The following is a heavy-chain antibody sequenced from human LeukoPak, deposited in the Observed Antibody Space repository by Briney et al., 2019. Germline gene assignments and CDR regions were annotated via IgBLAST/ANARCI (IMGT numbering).Heavy chain of an antibody. J-gene: IGHJ6*03. CDR2: IIPIFGTA. CDR1: GYTFTSYC. D-gene: IGHD2-15*01. Sequence: GASVKVSCKASGYTFTSYCMHWVRQAPGQGLEWMGGIIPIFGTANYAQKFQGRVTITADKSTSTAYMELSSLRSEDTAVYYCARASGRNVYYYYYMDVWGKGTTVTVSS. CDR3: ARASGRNVYYYYYMDV. V-gene: IGHV1-69*06.